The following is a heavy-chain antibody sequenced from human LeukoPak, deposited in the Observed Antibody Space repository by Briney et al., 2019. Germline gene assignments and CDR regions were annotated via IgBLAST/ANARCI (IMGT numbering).Heavy chain of an antibody. Sequence: SETLSLTCTVSGGSISSSGYYWGWMRQPPGKGLEWIGTIYYSGSTYYNPSLNSRVTISVDTSKNQFSLKLSSVTAADTAVYYCARTGNTAVPPYFDYWGQGALVTVSS. CDR2: IYYSGST. J-gene: IGHJ4*02. CDR3: ARTGNTAVPPYFDY. V-gene: IGHV4-39*01. CDR1: GGSISSSGYY. D-gene: IGHD3-10*01.